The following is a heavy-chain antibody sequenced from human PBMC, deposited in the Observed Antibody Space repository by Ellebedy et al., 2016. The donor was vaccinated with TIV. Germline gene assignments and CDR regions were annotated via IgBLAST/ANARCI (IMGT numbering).Heavy chain of an antibody. CDR1: GFTFSNYW. J-gene: IGHJ4*02. CDR3: ARHKGSGWFFDY. CDR2: IKQDGSEK. D-gene: IGHD6-19*01. Sequence: GESLKISXAASGFTFSNYWMSWVRQAPGKGLEWVANIKQDGSEKYYVDSVKGRFTISRDNAKNSLYLQMNSLRAEDTAVYYCARHKGSGWFFDYWGQGTLVTVSS. V-gene: IGHV3-7*01.